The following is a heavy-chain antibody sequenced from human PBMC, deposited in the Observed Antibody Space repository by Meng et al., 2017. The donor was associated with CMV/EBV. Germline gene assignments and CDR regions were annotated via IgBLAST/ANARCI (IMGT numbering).Heavy chain of an antibody. V-gene: IGHV1-46*01. CDR1: TSYY. CDR2: INPSGGST. J-gene: IGHJ5*02. CDR3: ARDSLMITFGGVIVIPNWFDP. D-gene: IGHD3-16*02. Sequence: TSYYMHWVRQAPGQGLEWIGIINPSGGSTSYAQKFQGRVTMTRDTSTSTVYMELSSLRSEDTAVYYCARDSLMITFGGVIVIPNWFDPWGQGTLVTVSS.